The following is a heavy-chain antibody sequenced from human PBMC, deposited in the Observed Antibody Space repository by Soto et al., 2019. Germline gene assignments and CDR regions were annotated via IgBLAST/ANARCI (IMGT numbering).Heavy chain of an antibody. CDR1: GYQFTGSY. D-gene: IGHD2-2*01. CDR2: INPDTGST. V-gene: IGHV1-2*02. J-gene: IGHJ4*02. CDR3: ARQDCSGTSCSWYFDF. Sequence: QVRLVQSGADVQRPGASMNISCQASGYQFTGSYLHWVRRAPGHGLQWMGMINPDTGSTTYADTFQKRDTMTTDKSADTVFLGLGRLTSAATATYYCARQDCSGTSCSWYFDFWGQGIFVSASS.